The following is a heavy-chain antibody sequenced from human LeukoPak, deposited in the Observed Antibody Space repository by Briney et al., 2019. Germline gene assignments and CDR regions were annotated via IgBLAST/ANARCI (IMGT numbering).Heavy chain of an antibody. D-gene: IGHD1-1*01. J-gene: IGHJ4*02. CDR1: GYTFTSYG. CDR2: IIPIFGTA. V-gene: IGHV1-69*06. CDR3: GRGGTGVPGHYFDY. Sequence: SVKVSCKASGYTFTSYGISWVRQAPGQGLEWMGGIIPIFGTANYAQKFQGRVTITADKSTSTAYMELSSLRSEDTAVYYCGRGGTGVPGHYFDYWGQGTLVTVSS.